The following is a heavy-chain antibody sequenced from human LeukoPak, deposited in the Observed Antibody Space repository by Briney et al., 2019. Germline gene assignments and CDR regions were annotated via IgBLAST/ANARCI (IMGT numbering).Heavy chain of an antibody. V-gene: IGHV3-21*01. CDR2: ISSSSSYI. CDR1: GFTFSSYS. J-gene: IGHJ6*02. CDR3: ARDAGLYSSS. D-gene: IGHD6-13*01. Sequence: PGGSLRPSCAASGFTFSSYSMNWVRQAPAKGLEWVSSISSSSSYIYYADSVRGRFTISRDNAKNSLYLQMNSLRAEDTAVYYCARDAGLYSSSWGQGTTVTVSS.